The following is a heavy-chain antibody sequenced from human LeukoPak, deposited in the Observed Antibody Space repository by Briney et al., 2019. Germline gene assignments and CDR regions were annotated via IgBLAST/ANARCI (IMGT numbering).Heavy chain of an antibody. D-gene: IGHD3-10*01. CDR3: AREIMVRGHDAFDI. Sequence: ASVKVSCKASGGTFTSYAISWVRQAPGQGLEWRGGIIPIFGTANYAQKFQGRVTITADESTSTAYMELSSLRSEDTAVYYCAREIMVRGHDAFDIWGQGTMVTVSS. J-gene: IGHJ3*02. V-gene: IGHV1-69*13. CDR2: IIPIFGTA. CDR1: GGTFTSYA.